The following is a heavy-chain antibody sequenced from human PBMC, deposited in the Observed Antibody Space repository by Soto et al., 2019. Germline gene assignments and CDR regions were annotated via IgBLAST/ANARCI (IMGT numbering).Heavy chain of an antibody. CDR2: ISYDGDNK. Sequence: GWSLRLSCAASGFTLRSYGMHWVRQAPGKGLEWVAVISYDGDNKYYADSVKGRFTISRDNSKNTLYLQMNSLKPEDTAVYYCAPSMDTGGYWGQGTLVTVSS. D-gene: IGHD5-18*01. CDR1: GFTLRSYG. J-gene: IGHJ4*02. CDR3: APSMDTGGY. V-gene: IGHV3-30*03.